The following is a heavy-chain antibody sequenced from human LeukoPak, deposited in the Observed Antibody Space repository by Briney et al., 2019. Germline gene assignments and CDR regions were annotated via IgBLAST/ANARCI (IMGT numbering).Heavy chain of an antibody. CDR1: GGSISSGDYY. CDR3: ARDTPGGYDILTGSYYYYYMDV. V-gene: IGHV4-30-4*08. CDR2: IYYSGST. D-gene: IGHD3-9*01. Sequence: PLETLSLTCTVSGGSISSGDYYWSWIRQPPGKGLEWIGYIYYSGSTYYNPSLKSRVTISVDTSKNQFSLKLSSVTAADTAVYYCARDTPGGYDILTGSYYYYYMDVWGKGTTVTVSS. J-gene: IGHJ6*03.